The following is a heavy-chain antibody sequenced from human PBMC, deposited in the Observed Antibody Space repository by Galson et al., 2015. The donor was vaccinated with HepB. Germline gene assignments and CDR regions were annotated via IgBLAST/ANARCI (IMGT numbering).Heavy chain of an antibody. CDR3: ARGIAVAGTPGDY. V-gene: IGHV3-21*01. CDR1: GFTFSSYS. Sequence: SLRLSCAASGFTFSSYSMNWVRQAPGKGLEWVSSICSSSSYIYYADSVKGRFTISRDNAKNSLYLQMNSLRAEDTAVYYCARGIAVAGTPGDYWGQGTLVTVSS. CDR2: ICSSSSYI. D-gene: IGHD6-19*01. J-gene: IGHJ4*02.